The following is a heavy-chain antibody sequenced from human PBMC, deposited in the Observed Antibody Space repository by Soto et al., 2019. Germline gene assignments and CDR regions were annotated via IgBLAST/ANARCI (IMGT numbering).Heavy chain of an antibody. CDR1: GYIFSIYW. J-gene: IGHJ4*02. D-gene: IGHD4-17*01. V-gene: IGHV5-51*01. CDR3: ARLTPVDDYGDYFFDY. Sequence: PGESLKISCKGSGYIFSIYWIGWVRQVPGKGLEWMGIIYPGDSDTRYSPSFQGQVTISADKSISTAYLQWSSLKASDTAMYYCARLTPVDDYGDYFFDYWGQGTLVTVSS. CDR2: IYPGDSDT.